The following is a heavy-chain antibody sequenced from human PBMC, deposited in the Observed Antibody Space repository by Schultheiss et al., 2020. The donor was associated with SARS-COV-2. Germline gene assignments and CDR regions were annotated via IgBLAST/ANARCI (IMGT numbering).Heavy chain of an antibody. CDR3: ATLAPRPPYFFDY. CDR1: GFTFSSYW. D-gene: IGHD6-6*01. J-gene: IGHJ4*02. Sequence: GGSLRLSCAASGFTFSSYWMHWVRQAPGKGLEWVSGISWNSGSTYYADSVKGRFTISRDNSKNTLYLQMNSLRAEDTAVYYCATLAPRPPYFFDYWGQGTLVTVSS. V-gene: IGHV3-23*01. CDR2: ISWNSGST.